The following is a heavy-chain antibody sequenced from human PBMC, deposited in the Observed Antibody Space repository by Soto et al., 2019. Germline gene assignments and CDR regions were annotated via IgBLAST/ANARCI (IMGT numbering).Heavy chain of an antibody. V-gene: IGHV1-18*04. CDR1: GYTFTSYG. CDR3: ARDLTAYSNYGLLDY. D-gene: IGHD4-4*01. Sequence: GASVKVSCKASGYTFTSYGSSWVRQAPGQGLEWMGWISAYNGNTNYAQKLQGRVTMTTDTSTSTAYMELRSLRSDDTAVYYCARDLTAYSNYGLLDYWGQGTLVTVSS. J-gene: IGHJ4*02. CDR2: ISAYNGNT.